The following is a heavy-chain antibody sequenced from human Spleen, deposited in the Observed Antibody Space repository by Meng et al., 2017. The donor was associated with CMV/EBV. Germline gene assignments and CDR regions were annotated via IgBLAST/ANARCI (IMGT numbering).Heavy chain of an antibody. Sequence: ASVKVSCKASGYTFTAYYMHWVRQAPGQGLEWMGWINPNSGGTNYAQKFEGRDTMTRDTSITAAYMELSGLRSDDTAVYYCARDSPPYDFWSGYYPAGWFDPWGQGTLVTVSS. J-gene: IGHJ5*02. CDR3: ARDSPPYDFWSGYYPAGWFDP. D-gene: IGHD3-3*01. CDR2: INPNSGGT. CDR1: GYTFTAYY. V-gene: IGHV1-2*02.